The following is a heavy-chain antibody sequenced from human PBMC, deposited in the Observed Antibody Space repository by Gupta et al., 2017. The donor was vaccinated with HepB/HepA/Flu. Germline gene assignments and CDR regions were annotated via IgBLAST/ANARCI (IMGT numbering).Heavy chain of an antibody. CDR3: AKDLWFWSGMDV. CDR1: GFTIGSKA. D-gene: IGHD3-3*01. J-gene: IGHJ6*03. CDR2: IGIYMRQ. Sequence: EVQLLESGGDLVQPGGSLRLSCAVSGFTIGSKAMSWVRQAPGKGLEWVSGIGIYMRQHYTDSVRGRFTISRDNSENRVYLQMNSLRVEDTAVYYCAKDLWFWSGMDVWGKGTTVTVSS. V-gene: IGHV3-23*01.